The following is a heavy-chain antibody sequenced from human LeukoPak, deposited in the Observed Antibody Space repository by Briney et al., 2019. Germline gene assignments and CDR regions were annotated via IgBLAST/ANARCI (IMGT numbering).Heavy chain of an antibody. CDR1: GFTVNIYG. CDR3: AKELSSGLPEN. J-gene: IGHJ4*02. Sequence: GRSLRLSCVASGFTVNIYGMHWVRQAPGKGLEWVAVISHEGSNQYYADSVKGRFTISRDNSKNTVFLQMNSLRAEDTAVYFCAKELSSGLPENWGQGTLVTVSS. CDR2: ISHEGSNQ. V-gene: IGHV3-30*18. D-gene: IGHD6-19*01.